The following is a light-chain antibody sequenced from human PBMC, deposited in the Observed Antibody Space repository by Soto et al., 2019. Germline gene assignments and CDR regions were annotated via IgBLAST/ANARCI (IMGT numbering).Light chain of an antibody. J-gene: IGKJ2*01. CDR1: QTVASN. CDR2: GAS. V-gene: IGKV3-15*01. CDR3: QQYHNWPPQYT. Sequence: EIVMTQSPASLSVSPGDGATLSCRASQTVASNLAWYQQKPGQGPRLLIHGASTRTAGVPAMFSGSGSGTDFTLTISSLQSEYFAVYYFQQYHNWPPQYTFGQGTRLQIK.